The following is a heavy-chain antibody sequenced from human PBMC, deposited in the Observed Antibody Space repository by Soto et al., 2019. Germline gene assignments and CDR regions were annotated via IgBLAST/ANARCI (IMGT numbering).Heavy chain of an antibody. Sequence: QVQLVGSGGGVVQPGRSLRLSCAASGFTFSSYGMHWVRQAPGKGLEWVAVILYDGSNKYYADSVKGRFTISRDNSKNTLYLQMNSLRSEDTAVYYCARPGIAAAGTIYWGQGTLVTVSS. CDR2: ILYDGSNK. CDR1: GFTFSSYG. CDR3: ARPGIAAAGTIY. V-gene: IGHV3-33*05. J-gene: IGHJ4*02. D-gene: IGHD6-13*01.